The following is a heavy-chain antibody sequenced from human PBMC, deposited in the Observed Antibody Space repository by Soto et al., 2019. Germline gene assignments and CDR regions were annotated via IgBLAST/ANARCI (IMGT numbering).Heavy chain of an antibody. CDR2: IYYSGST. CDR3: ARHVAVAGDFDY. J-gene: IGHJ4*02. Sequence: PSETLSLTCTVSGGSISSSSYYWGWIRQPPGKGLEWIGSIYYSGSTYYNPSLKSRVTISVDTSKTQFSLKLSSVTAADPAVYYCARHVAVAGDFDYWGQGTLVTVSS. D-gene: IGHD6-19*01. V-gene: IGHV4-39*01. CDR1: GGSISSSSYY.